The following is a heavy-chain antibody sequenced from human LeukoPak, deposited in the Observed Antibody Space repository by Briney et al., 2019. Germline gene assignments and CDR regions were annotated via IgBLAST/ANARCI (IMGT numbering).Heavy chain of an antibody. V-gene: IGHV3-48*03. CDR3: TKETPQMDV. D-gene: IGHD2-15*01. CDR2: TSSTGNTV. J-gene: IGHJ6*04. CDR1: GFTFSSYE. Sequence: GGSLRPSCAASGFTFSSYEMNWVRQAPGQGLEWVAYTSSTGNTVHYAGSVKGRFTISRDNAKNSLYLQMNRLRAEDTAVYYCTKETPQMDVWGKGTTVIVSS.